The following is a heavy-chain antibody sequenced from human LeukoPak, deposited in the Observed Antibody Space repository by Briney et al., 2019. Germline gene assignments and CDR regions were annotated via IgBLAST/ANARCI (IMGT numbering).Heavy chain of an antibody. D-gene: IGHD2-15*01. CDR2: ISSSGSAI. V-gene: IGHV3-48*04. J-gene: IGHJ6*02. Sequence: PGGSLRLSCAASGFTFSTYNMNWVRQAPGKGLEWVSYISSSGSAIYYADSVKGRFTISRDNAKNSLYLQMNSLRAEDTAVYYCARLQKLVVVAATRYYYGMDVWGQGTTVTVSS. CDR1: GFTFSTYN. CDR3: ARLQKLVVVAATRYYYGMDV.